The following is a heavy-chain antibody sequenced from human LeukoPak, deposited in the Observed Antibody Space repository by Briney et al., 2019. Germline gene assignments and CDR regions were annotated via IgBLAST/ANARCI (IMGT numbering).Heavy chain of an antibody. CDR1: GYTFSSYG. D-gene: IGHD6-19*01. CDR2: ISVYNGNT. Sequence: GASVTVSCKASGYTFSSYGISWVRQAPGQGLEWMGWISVYNGNTNYAQKLQGRVTMTTDTYTSTAYMELRSLRSDHTAVYCCATHPPPVARTTGNAFDTWGQGTMFTVSP. V-gene: IGHV1-18*01. CDR3: ATHPPPVARTTGNAFDT. J-gene: IGHJ3*02.